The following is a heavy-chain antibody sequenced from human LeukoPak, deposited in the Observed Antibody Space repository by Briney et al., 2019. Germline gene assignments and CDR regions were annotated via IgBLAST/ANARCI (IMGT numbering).Heavy chain of an antibody. V-gene: IGHV3-21*01. J-gene: IGHJ4*02. D-gene: IGHD3-10*01. CDR2: ISSSSSYI. Sequence: PGGSLRLSCAASGFTFSSYSMNWVRQAPGKGLEWVSSISSSSSYIYYADSVKGRFTISRDNAKNSLYLQMNSLRAEDTAVYYCARVSYYYGSGSYYNPWYFDYWGQGTLVTVSS. CDR1: GFTFSSYS. CDR3: ARVSYYYGSGSYYNPWYFDY.